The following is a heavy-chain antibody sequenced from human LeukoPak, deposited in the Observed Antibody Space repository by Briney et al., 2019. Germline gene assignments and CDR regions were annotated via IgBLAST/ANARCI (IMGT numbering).Heavy chain of an antibody. J-gene: IGHJ2*01. V-gene: IGHV1-46*01. CDR2: INPRGDST. CDR1: GYTFASYY. CDR3: TRDADTAMEAWYFDL. D-gene: IGHD5-18*01. Sequence: ASVKVSCKASGYTFASYYMHWVRQAPGQGLEWMGIINPRGDSTSYAQKFQGRVTMTRDTSTSTVYMELSSLRSEDTAVYYCTRDADTAMEAWYFDLRGRGTLVTVSS.